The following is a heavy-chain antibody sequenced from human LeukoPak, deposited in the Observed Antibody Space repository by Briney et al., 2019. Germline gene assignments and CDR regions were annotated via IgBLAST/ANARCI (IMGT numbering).Heavy chain of an antibody. Sequence: HPGGSLRLSCAASGFTFSTYSMNWVRQAPGKGLEWVSYISSSSSTIHYAASVKGRFTISRDNAKNSLYLQMNSLRAEDTAVYYCAKAVEGRFDPWGQGTLVTVSS. CDR3: AKAVEGRFDP. J-gene: IGHJ5*02. D-gene: IGHD1-1*01. CDR2: ISSSSSTI. V-gene: IGHV3-48*04. CDR1: GFTFSTYS.